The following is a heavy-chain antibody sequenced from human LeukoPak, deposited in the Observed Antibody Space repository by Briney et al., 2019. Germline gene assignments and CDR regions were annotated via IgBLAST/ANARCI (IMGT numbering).Heavy chain of an antibody. CDR3: ASIIRYYYDSSGFPSG. D-gene: IGHD3-22*01. CDR1: GFTFSSYE. Sequence: PGGSLRLSCAASGFTFSSYEMNWVRQAPGKGLEWVSYISSSGTAIYYADSVRGRFTISRDTAKNSLYLQMNSLRAEDTAVYYCASIIRYYYDSSGFPSGWGQGTLVTVSS. CDR2: ISSSGTAI. J-gene: IGHJ4*02. V-gene: IGHV3-48*03.